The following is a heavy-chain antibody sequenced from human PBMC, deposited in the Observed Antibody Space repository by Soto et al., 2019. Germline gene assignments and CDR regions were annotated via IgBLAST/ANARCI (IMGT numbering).Heavy chain of an antibody. V-gene: IGHV1-46*03. J-gene: IGHJ3*02. CDR3: AREMQDIVVVVAARGDAFDI. CDR1: GYTFTSYY. D-gene: IGHD2-15*01. CDR2: INPSGGST. Sequence: GASVKVSCKASGYTFTSYYMHCVRQAPGQGLEWMGIINPSGGSTSYAQKFQGRVTMIRDTSTSTVYMELSSLRSEDTAVYYCAREMQDIVVVVAARGDAFDIWGQGTMVTVSS.